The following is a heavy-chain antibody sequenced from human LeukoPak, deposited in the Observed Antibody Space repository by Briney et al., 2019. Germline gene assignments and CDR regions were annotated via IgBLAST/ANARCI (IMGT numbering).Heavy chain of an antibody. D-gene: IGHD3-22*01. CDR2: FDPEDGET. V-gene: IGHV1-24*01. CDR1: GYTLTELS. J-gene: IGHJ6*02. CDR3: ATESSRGYYGMDV. Sequence: ASVKVSCKVSGYTLTELSMHRVRQAPGKGLEWMGGFDPEDGETIYAQKFQGRVTMTKDTSTDTAHMELSSLRSEDTAVYYCATESSRGYYGMDVWGQGTTVTVSS.